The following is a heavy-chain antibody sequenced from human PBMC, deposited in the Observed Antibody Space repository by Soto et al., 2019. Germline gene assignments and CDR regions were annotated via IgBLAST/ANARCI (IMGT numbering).Heavy chain of an antibody. CDR3: AKDYYDILTGYYTPDAFDI. D-gene: IGHD3-9*01. J-gene: IGHJ3*02. Sequence: GGSLRLSCAASGFTFSSYAMNWVRQAPGKGLEWVSVIRGSGGSTYYADSVKGRFTISRDNSKNTLYLQMNSLRAEDTALYYCAKDYYDILTGYYTPDAFDIWGQGTMVTVSS. CDR1: GFTFSSYA. CDR2: IRGSGGST. V-gene: IGHV3-23*01.